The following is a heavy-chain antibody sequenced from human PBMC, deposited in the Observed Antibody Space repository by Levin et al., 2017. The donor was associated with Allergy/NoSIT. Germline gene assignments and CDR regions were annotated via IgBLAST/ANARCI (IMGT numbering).Heavy chain of an antibody. CDR3: ARDFTSHYRYSSSWYLYPLPYYYYYGMDV. V-gene: IGHV1-46*01. CDR1: GYTFTSYY. Sequence: ASVKVSCKASGYTFTSYYMHWVRQAPGQGLEWMGIINPSGGSTSYAQKFQGRVTMTRDTSTSTVHMELSSLRSEDTAVYYCARDFTSHYRYSSSWYLYPLPYYYYYGMDVWGQGTTVTVSS. D-gene: IGHD6-13*01. CDR2: INPSGGST. J-gene: IGHJ6*02.